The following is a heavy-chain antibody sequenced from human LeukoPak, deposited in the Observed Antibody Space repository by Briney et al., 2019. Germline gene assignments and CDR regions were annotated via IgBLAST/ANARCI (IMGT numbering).Heavy chain of an antibody. D-gene: IGHD4-17*01. CDR3: GRGHYGIDY. J-gene: IGHJ4*02. Sequence: GGSLRLSCAAPGITFSNYNMNWVRQAPGKGLEWISSITSSSSYTFYADSVKGRFTISRDNAKNSLYLQMNSLRVEDTAVYYCGRGHYGIDYWGQGTLVTVSS. V-gene: IGHV3-21*04. CDR1: GITFSNYN. CDR2: ITSSSSYT.